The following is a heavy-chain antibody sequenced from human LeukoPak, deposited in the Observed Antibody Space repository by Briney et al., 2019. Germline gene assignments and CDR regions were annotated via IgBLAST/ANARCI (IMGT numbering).Heavy chain of an antibody. J-gene: IGHJ4*02. V-gene: IGHV1-2*02. CDR2: INLNSGGT. CDR1: GYTVTGYY. CDR3: ARDVTVSTGAANKKTFDY. D-gene: IGHD3-3*02. Sequence: ASVKVSCKASGYTVTGYYMHWVRQAPGQGLEWMGWINLNSGGTNYAQKFQGRVTMTRDTSISTAYMELSRLRSDDTAVYYCARDVTVSTGAANKKTFDYWGQGTLVTVSS.